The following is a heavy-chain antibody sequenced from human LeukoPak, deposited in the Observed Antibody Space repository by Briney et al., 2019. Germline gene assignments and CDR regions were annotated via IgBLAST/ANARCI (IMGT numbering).Heavy chain of an antibody. CDR3: AKYELRVDTAMAFDY. Sequence: GGSLRLSCAASGFTFSSYSMNWVRQAPGKGLEWVSSISSSSSYIYYADSVKGRFTISRDNAKNSLYLQMNSLRAEDTAVYYCAKYELRVDTAMAFDYWGQGTLVTVSS. CDR1: GFTFSSYS. D-gene: IGHD5-18*01. V-gene: IGHV3-21*04. CDR2: ISSSSSYI. J-gene: IGHJ4*02.